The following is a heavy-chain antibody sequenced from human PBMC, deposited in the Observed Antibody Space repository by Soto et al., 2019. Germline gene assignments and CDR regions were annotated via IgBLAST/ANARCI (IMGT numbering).Heavy chain of an antibody. Sequence: GESLKISCKGSGYSFTSYWIGWVRQMPGKGLEWMGIIYPGDSDIRYSPSFQGQVTISADKSISTAYLQWSSLKASDTAMYYCARAPIRYYYGSGSYNAFDIWGQGTMVTVAS. V-gene: IGHV5-51*01. CDR2: IYPGDSDI. CDR3: ARAPIRYYYGSGSYNAFDI. J-gene: IGHJ3*02. D-gene: IGHD3-10*01. CDR1: GYSFTSYW.